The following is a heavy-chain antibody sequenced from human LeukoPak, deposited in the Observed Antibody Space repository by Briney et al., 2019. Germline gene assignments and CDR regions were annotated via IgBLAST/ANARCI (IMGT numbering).Heavy chain of an antibody. CDR1: GFTFGTYS. CDR3: ARDDLGTSYFNYGMDV. V-gene: IGHV3-48*01. Sequence: GGSLRLSCAASGFTFGTYSMNWVRQAPGKGLEWVSYISSSGSTIYYRDSVKGRFTISRDNAKNSLYLEMNSLRVADSAVYYCARDDLGTSYFNYGMDVWGQGTTVTVSS. CDR2: ISSSGSTI. D-gene: IGHD3/OR15-3a*01. J-gene: IGHJ6*02.